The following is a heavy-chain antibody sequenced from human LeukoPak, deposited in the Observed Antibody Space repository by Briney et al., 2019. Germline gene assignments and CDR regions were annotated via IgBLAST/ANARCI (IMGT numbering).Heavy chain of an antibody. D-gene: IGHD3-22*01. CDR3: ARDNYYDSSGYYPFDY. CDR1: GFTFSGYS. Sequence: GGSLRLSCAASGFTFSGYSMNWVRQAPGKGLEWVSYISSSSSTIYYADSVKGRSTISRDNAKNSLYLQMNSLRAEDTAVYYCARDNYYDSSGYYPFDYWGQGTLVTVSS. J-gene: IGHJ4*02. CDR2: ISSSSSTI. V-gene: IGHV3-48*01.